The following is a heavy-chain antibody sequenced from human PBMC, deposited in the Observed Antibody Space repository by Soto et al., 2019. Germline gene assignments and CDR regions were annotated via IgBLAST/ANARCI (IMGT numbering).Heavy chain of an antibody. CDR2: INHSGST. V-gene: IGHV4-34*01. CDR3: ARGGGVRGPHFDY. D-gene: IGHD2-8*01. CDR1: GGSLSGYY. Sequence: QVQLQQWGAGLLKPSETLSLTCAVYGGSLSGYYWSWIRQPPGKGLEGIGEINHSGSTNYNPSLKSRVTISVDTSKNQFSLKLSSVTAADTAVYYCARGGGVRGPHFDYWGQGTLVTVSS. J-gene: IGHJ4*02.